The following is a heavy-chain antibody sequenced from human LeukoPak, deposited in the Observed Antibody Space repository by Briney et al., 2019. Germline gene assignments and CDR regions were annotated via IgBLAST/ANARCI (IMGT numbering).Heavy chain of an antibody. Sequence: SETLSLTCTVSGGSISSYYWSWIRQPPGKGLEWIGYIYYSGSTNYNPSLKSRVTISVDTSKNQFSQKLSSVTAADTAVYYCARGRYDSSGYYYMGGYYFDYWGQGTLVTVSS. V-gene: IGHV4-59*12. J-gene: IGHJ4*02. D-gene: IGHD3-22*01. CDR3: ARGRYDSSGYYYMGGYYFDY. CDR1: GGSISSYY. CDR2: IYYSGST.